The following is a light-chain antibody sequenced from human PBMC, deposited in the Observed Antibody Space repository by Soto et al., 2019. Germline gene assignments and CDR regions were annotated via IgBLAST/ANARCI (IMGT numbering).Light chain of an antibody. CDR3: SSYTSTNLVV. Sequence: QSALTQPASVSASPGQSITISCTGTSSDVGAYKYVSWHQQYPGRAPKLIISEVSNRPSGVSNRFSGSKSGDTASLTISGLQAEDEADYYCSSYTSTNLVVFGGGTKLTVL. V-gene: IGLV2-14*01. J-gene: IGLJ2*01. CDR2: EVS. CDR1: SSDVGAYKY.